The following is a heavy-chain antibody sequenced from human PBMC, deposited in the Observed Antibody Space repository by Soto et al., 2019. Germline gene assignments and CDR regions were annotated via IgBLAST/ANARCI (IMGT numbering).Heavy chain of an antibody. D-gene: IGHD5-18*01. CDR3: ARDPSGGYSYDIYYYYGMDV. CDR2: ISAYNGNT. CDR1: GYTFTTYG. V-gene: IGHV1-18*01. J-gene: IGHJ6*02. Sequence: ASVKVSCKASGYTFTTYGISWVRQAPGQGLEWMGWISAYNGNTNYAQNLQGRVTMTTDTSTSTAYMELSSLRSEDTAVYYCARDPSGGYSYDIYYYYGMDVWGQGTTVTVSS.